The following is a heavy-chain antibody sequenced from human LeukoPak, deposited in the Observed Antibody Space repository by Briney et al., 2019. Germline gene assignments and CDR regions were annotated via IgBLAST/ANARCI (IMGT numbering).Heavy chain of an antibody. CDR3: ARGPDYSNLVDY. J-gene: IGHJ4*02. Sequence: SETLSLTCTVSGGSISSYYWSWIRQPAGKGLEWIGRIHTSGSTNYNRSLKSRVTISVDKSKNQFSLKLSSVTAADTAVYYCARGPDYSNLVDYWGQGTLVTVSS. V-gene: IGHV4-4*07. D-gene: IGHD4-11*01. CDR1: GGSISSYY. CDR2: IHTSGST.